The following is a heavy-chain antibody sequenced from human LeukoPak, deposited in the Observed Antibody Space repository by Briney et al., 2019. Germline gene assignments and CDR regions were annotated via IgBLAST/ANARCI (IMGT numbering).Heavy chain of an antibody. Sequence: PSETLSLTCTVSGGSISSNYWRWIRQPAGKGLEWIGRFYTSGTTVYNPSLKSRVTISVDKSTNQFSLNLTSVTAADTAIYYCARDLAIDSGSSQYFDYWGQGTLVTVSS. J-gene: IGHJ4*02. D-gene: IGHD1-26*01. V-gene: IGHV4-4*07. CDR1: GGSISSNY. CDR2: FYTSGTT. CDR3: ARDLAIDSGSSQYFDY.